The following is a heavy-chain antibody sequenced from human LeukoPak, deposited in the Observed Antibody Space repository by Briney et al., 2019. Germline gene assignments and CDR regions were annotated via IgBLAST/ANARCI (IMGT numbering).Heavy chain of an antibody. V-gene: IGHV4-59*11. CDR2: ISYIGST. CDR1: GASFTTHY. Sequence: PSETLSLTCTVSGASFTTHYWSWIRQPPGKGLEWIGYISYIGSTNYSPSLKSRVTISIDTSKNEVSLKLTSVTAADTAVHYCASDSISMNAFDAWGQGTLVTVSS. J-gene: IGHJ3*01. CDR3: ASDSISMNAFDA. D-gene: IGHD3-22*01.